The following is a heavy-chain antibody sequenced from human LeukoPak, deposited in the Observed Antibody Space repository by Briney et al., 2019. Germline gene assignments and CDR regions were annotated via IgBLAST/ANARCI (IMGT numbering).Heavy chain of an antibody. V-gene: IGHV3-66*01. Sequence: GGSLRLSCAASGFTVSSNYMNWVRQAPGKGLEWVSVIYSGGSTYYSDSVKGRFTISRDNSKDTLYLQMNSLRAEDTAVYYCARSLGGVTLHWGQGTLVTVSS. CDR3: ARSLGGVTLH. D-gene: IGHD3-16*01. CDR2: IYSGGST. J-gene: IGHJ4*02. CDR1: GFTVSSNY.